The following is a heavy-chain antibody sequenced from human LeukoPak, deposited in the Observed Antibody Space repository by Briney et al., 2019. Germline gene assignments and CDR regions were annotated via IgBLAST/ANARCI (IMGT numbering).Heavy chain of an antibody. CDR3: ARVHWITMVRGGGTCLGYYFDY. J-gene: IGHJ4*02. V-gene: IGHV4-38-2*01. D-gene: IGHD3-10*01. Sequence: SETLSLTCAVSGYSISSGYYWGWIRQPPGKGLEWIGSTYHSGGTYYNPSLKSRVTISVDTSKNQFSLKLSSVTPANTAGYYCARVHWITMVRGGGTCLGYYFDYWGQGTLVTVSS. CDR1: GYSISSGYY. CDR2: TYHSGGT.